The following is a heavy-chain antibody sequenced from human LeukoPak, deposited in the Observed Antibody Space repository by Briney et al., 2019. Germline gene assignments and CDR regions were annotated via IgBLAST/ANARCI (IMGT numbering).Heavy chain of an antibody. V-gene: IGHV3-21*01. CDR3: ARETYYGMDV. CDR2: ISSSSSYI. J-gene: IGHJ6*02. Sequence: GSLILSCAASGFSFSSYSMNWVRPAPGKGLEWVSSISSSSSYIYYADSVKGLFTISRDNAKNSLYLQMNSLRAEDTAVYYCARETYYGMDVWGQGTTVTVSS. CDR1: GFSFSSYS.